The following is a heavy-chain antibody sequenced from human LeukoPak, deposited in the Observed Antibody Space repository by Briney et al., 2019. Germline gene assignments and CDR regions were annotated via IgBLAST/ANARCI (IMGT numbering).Heavy chain of an antibody. J-gene: IGHJ4*02. D-gene: IGHD2-2*01. CDR1: GGSFSGYC. CDR2: INHSGST. Sequence: PSETLSLTCAVYGGSFSGYCWSWIRQPPGKGLEWIGEINHSGSTNYNPSLKSRVTISVDTSKNQFSLKLSSVTAAGTAVYYCARKLGYCSSTSCPRFGTYFDYWGQGTLVTVSS. CDR3: ARKLGYCSSTSCPRFGTYFDY. V-gene: IGHV4-34*01.